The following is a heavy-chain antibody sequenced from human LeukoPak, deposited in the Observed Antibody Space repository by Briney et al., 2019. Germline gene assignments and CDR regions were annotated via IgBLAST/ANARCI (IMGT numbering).Heavy chain of an antibody. V-gene: IGHV3-48*02. CDR2: ISGSSKVI. D-gene: IGHD3-22*01. CDR1: GFTFSTYS. CDR3: ARDFDTSGYTFDF. J-gene: IGHJ4*02. Sequence: GGSLRLSCAASGFTFSTYSMNWVRQAPGKGLERISYISGSSKVIYYADSVRGRFAISRDNAENLLYLQMNSLRDEDTAVYFCARDFDTSGYTFDFWGQGALVTVSS.